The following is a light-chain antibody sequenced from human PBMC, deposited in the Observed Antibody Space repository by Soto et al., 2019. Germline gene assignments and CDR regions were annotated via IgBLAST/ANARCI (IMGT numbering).Light chain of an antibody. J-gene: IGKJ1*01. CDR3: LQDRNYPRT. Sequence: AIQMTQSPSSLSASVGDRVTITCRASQDIRNELGWYQQRPGIAPKALIYGASNLQSGVPSRFSGSGFGTDFTLTISSLQPEDFATYYCLQDRNYPRTFGQGTKVESK. CDR1: QDIRNE. CDR2: GAS. V-gene: IGKV1-6*01.